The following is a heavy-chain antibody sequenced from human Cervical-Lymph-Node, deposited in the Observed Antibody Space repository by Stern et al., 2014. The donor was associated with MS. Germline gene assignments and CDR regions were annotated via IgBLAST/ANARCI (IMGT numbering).Heavy chain of an antibody. D-gene: IGHD1-1*01. J-gene: IGHJ5*01. CDR1: GFPLSIYS. V-gene: IGHV3-48*01. CDR3: ARDDWVERLDS. Sequence: EVQLVESGGGLVQPGGSLRLSCAASGFPLSIYSMNWVRQAPGKGLEWVSYISTISTIYYADSVKGGFTISRDNAKNSLYLQMNSLRAEDTAVYFCARDDWVERLDSWGQGTLVTVSS. CDR2: ISTISTI.